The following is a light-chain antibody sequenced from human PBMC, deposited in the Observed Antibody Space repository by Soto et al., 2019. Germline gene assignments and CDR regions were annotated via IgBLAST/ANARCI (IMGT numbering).Light chain of an antibody. V-gene: IGKV1-6*01. CDR3: LLYDDSPQT. CDR2: AAS. CDR1: QGIRTD. Sequence: SSLSASLGHRVTIPCRASQGIRTDLGWYQQKPGKAPKLLIYAASSLQSGVPSRFSGSGSGTDFTLTISSLEPEDFAAFQCLLYDDSPQTFGEGTKVDIK. J-gene: IGKJ1*01.